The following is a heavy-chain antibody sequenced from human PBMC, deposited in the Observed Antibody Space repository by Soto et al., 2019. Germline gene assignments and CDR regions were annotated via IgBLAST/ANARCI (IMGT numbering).Heavy chain of an antibody. J-gene: IGHJ4*02. CDR2: MNPNSGNT. Sequence: ASVKVSCKASGYTFTSYDINWVRQATGQGLEWMGWMNPNSGNTGYAQKFQGRVTMTRNTSISTAYMELRSLRSDDTAVYYCAGGYCSGGSCNGYFDYWGQGTLLTVSS. D-gene: IGHD2-15*01. CDR1: GYTFTSYD. V-gene: IGHV1-8*01. CDR3: AGGYCSGGSCNGYFDY.